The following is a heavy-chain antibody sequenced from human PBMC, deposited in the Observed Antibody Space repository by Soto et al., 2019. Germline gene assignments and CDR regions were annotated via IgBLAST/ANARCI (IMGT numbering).Heavy chain of an antibody. CDR3: ATFYSRGRPRGHSDN. Sequence: QGQMVQSGAEVKMPGASVMVSCKASAYTFSDCGISWVRPAPGQGLEWMGWISGYNGNTNNARKFQGRVTMTTDTPRSTADMELKSLNSADTAVYYCATFYSRGRPRGHSDNWGQGTLVTVSS. J-gene: IGHJ4*02. V-gene: IGHV1-18*01. D-gene: IGHD6-19*01. CDR1: AYTFSDCG. CDR2: ISGYNGNT.